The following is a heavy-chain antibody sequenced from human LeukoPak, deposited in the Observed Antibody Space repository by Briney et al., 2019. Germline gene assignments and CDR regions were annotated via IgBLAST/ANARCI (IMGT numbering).Heavy chain of an antibody. V-gene: IGHV4-39*01. CDR1: GGSISSSSYY. CDR3: ASPYYYGMDV. CDR2: IYYSGST. J-gene: IGHJ6*02. Sequence: SETLSLTCTVSGGSISSSSYYWGWIRQPPGKGLEWIGSIYYSGSTYYNPSLKSRVTISVGTSKNQFSLKLSSVTAADTAVYYCASPYYYGMDVWGQGTTVTVSS.